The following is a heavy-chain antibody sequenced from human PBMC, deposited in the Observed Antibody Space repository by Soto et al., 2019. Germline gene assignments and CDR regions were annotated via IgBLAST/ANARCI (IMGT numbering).Heavy chain of an antibody. Sequence: PGGSLRLSCAASGFIFKMYGMSWVRQAPGRGLKWVSPIGGRGTERYHGNNVMGRPTNTRDNSQDRLDLQMTSLRAEDTAVYYCVQEDPGSGDDVGYWGQGT. D-gene: IGHD4-17*01. CDR1: GFIFKMYG. V-gene: IGHV3-23*01. CDR3: VQEDPGSGDDVGY. CDR2: IGGRGTER. J-gene: IGHJ4*02.